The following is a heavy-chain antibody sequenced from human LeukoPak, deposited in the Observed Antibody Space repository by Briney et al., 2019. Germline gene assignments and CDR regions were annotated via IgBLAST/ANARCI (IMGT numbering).Heavy chain of an antibody. V-gene: IGHV1-2*02. CDR3: ASSYRYCSSTSCYHDAFDI. CDR1: GYTFTGYY. D-gene: IGHD2-2*01. Sequence: ASLKVSCKASGYTFTGYYMHWLGQPPGQGLEGMGWINPNSGGTNYAQKFQGRVTMTRDTSISTAYMELSRLRSDDTAVYYCASSYRYCSSTSCYHDAFDIWGQGTMVTVSS. J-gene: IGHJ3*02. CDR2: INPNSGGT.